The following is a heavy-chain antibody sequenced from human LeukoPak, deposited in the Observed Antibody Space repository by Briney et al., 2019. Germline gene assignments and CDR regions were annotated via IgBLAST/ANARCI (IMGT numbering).Heavy chain of an antibody. CDR3: VNIPGSYDSSGFYYTEP. Sequence: PGGSLRLSCAASGFTFSSYGMHSIRQAPGKGLEWVAVIWYDGSNKYYADSVKGRFTISRDNSKNTLYLQMNSLRAEDTAVYYCVNIPGSYDSSGFYYTEPWGQGTLVTVSS. CDR2: IWYDGSNK. V-gene: IGHV3-33*01. CDR1: GFTFSSYG. J-gene: IGHJ5*02. D-gene: IGHD3-22*01.